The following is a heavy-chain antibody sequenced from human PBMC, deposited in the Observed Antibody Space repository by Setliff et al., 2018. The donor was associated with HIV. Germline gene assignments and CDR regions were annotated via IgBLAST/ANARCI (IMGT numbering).Heavy chain of an antibody. Sequence: GGSLRLSCAASRFTFIESWMSWVRQAPGKGLEWVGRIKSKTSGGTTDYGAPVKGRFSISRDDSKNTLYLQMNSLETEDTALYYCTADLPGGISDCFDYWGQGTQVTVSS. CDR3: TADLPGGISDCFDY. D-gene: IGHD2-15*01. CDR1: RFTFIESW. V-gene: IGHV3-15*01. CDR2: IKSKTSGGTT. J-gene: IGHJ4*02.